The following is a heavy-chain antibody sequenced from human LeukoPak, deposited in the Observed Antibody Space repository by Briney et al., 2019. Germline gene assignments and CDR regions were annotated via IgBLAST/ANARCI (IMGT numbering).Heavy chain of an antibody. J-gene: IGHJ4*02. CDR3: ARETSGWCFNH. Sequence: GGSLRLSCVASGFRFSSYWMNWVRQAPGKGLEWVANIKQDGSEKYFVDSVKGRFAISRDNAENSVYLHMNSLRVEDTAVYYCARETSGWCFNHWGQGTLVTVSS. CDR1: GFRFSSYW. V-gene: IGHV3-7*01. CDR2: IKQDGSEK. D-gene: IGHD6-19*01.